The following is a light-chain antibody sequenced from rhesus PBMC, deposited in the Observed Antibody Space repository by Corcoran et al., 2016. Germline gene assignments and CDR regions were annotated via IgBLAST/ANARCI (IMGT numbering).Light chain of an antibody. Sequence: ETVVTQSPATLSLSPGERATLSCRASQSVGSNLAWYQPKSGQAPPLLINQVFSRATGIPDRFRGSGSGTEFTLTVSNLEPEDVRVYYCQQYNSYRTFGQRTKVEIK. V-gene: IGKV3-42*02. CDR2: QVF. CDR1: QSVGSN. CDR3: QQYNSYRT. J-gene: IGKJ1*01.